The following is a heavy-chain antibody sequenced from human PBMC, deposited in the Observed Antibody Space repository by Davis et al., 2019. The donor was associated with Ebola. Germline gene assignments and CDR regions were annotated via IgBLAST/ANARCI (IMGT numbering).Heavy chain of an antibody. D-gene: IGHD2-8*01. CDR2: IKQDGSEK. CDR3: ARLRVSSVFFDY. V-gene: IGHV3-7*01. CDR1: GFTFSSYW. J-gene: IGHJ4*02. Sequence: GESLKISCAASGFTFSSYWMSWVRQAPGKGLEWVANIKQDGSEKYYVDSVKGRFTISRDNAKNSLYLQMNSLRAEDTAVYYCARLRVSSVFFDYWGQGTLVTVSS.